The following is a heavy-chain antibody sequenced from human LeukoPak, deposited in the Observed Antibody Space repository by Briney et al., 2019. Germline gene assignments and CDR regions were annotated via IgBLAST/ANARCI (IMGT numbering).Heavy chain of an antibody. Sequence: PGGSLRLSCSASGFTFSSYAMHWVRQAPGKGLEYVSAISSNGGSTYYADSVKGRFTISRDNAKNTLYLQMNSLRAEDTAVYYCARRSSAIPSYFDLWGRGTLVTVSS. CDR1: GFTFSSYA. CDR2: ISSNGGST. D-gene: IGHD2-2*02. V-gene: IGHV3-64*04. J-gene: IGHJ2*01. CDR3: ARRSSAIPSYFDL.